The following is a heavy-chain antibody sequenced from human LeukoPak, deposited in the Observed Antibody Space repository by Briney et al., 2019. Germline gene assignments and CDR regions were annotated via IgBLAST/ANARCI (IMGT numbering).Heavy chain of an antibody. CDR1: GGSFSGYY. D-gene: IGHD4-23*01. J-gene: IGHJ4*02. CDR3: ASGVTTGVYYFDY. V-gene: IGHV4-34*01. CDR2: INHSGST. Sequence: SETLSLTCAVYGGSFSGYYWSWIRQPPGKGLEWTGEINHSGSTNYNPSLKGRVTISVDTSKNQFSLKLSSVTAADTAVYYCASGVTTGVYYFDYWGQGTLVTVSS.